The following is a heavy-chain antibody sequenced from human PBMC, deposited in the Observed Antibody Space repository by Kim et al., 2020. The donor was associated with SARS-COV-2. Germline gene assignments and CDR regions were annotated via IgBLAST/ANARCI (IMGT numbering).Heavy chain of an antibody. CDR3: AKDRLRDAVGVVIIGIDLS. D-gene: IGHD3-3*01. CDR1: GFTFSSYA. Sequence: GGSLRLSCAASGFTFSSYAMSWVRQAPGKGLEWVSAISGSGGSTYYADSVKGRFTISRDNSKNTLYLQMNSLRAEDTAVYYCAKDRLRDAVGVVIIGIDLSWGQGTLVTVSS. J-gene: IGHJ4*02. CDR2: ISGSGGST. V-gene: IGHV3-23*01.